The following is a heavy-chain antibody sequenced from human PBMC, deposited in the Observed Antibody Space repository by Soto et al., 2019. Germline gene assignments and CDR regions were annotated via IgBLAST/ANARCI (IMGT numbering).Heavy chain of an antibody. J-gene: IGHJ4*01. V-gene: IGHV1-3*01. CDR2: ISGDSGNT. Sequence: QVHLVQSGAEVKKPGASVKVSCKASGYMFTKSAMHWVRQAPGQRLEWMGWISGDSGNTKYSPKLQDRVTITRDTSASTDYMELSSLRSEDTALYYCARDGVAAGNINFDYWGQGTLVTVSS. D-gene: IGHD6-19*01. CDR1: GYMFTKSA. CDR3: ARDGVAAGNINFDY.